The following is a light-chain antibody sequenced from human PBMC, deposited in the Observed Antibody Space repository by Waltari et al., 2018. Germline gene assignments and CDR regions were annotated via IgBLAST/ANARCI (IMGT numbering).Light chain of an antibody. CDR3: ISYSRATPGNVV. CDR2: DVS. J-gene: IGLJ2*01. CDR1: SSDVGDYNY. V-gene: IGLV2-14*01. Sequence: SALTQPASVSGSIGQSITFSCTGTSSDVGDYNYVAWYQQYPVKTPKLMIHDVSNLPSGVSLRYSGSKSGNTASLTIAGLQADDEADYYCISYSRATPGNVVIGGGTKLTVL.